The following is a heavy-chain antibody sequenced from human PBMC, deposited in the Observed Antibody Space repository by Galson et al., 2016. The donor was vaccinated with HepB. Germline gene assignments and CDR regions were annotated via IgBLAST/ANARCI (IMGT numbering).Heavy chain of an antibody. D-gene: IGHD3-10*01. CDR2: IDYSGSS. CDR3: ASGSYGLFDY. CDR1: DGSISSGRYY. J-gene: IGHJ4*02. V-gene: IGHV4-31*03. Sequence: TLSLTCTVSDGSISSGRYYWSWIRQHPGKGLEWIGYIDYSGSSDYNPSLKSRVTISVDKSKRQFSLNLTSVTAADTAVHICASGSYGLFDYWGRGTVVTVSS.